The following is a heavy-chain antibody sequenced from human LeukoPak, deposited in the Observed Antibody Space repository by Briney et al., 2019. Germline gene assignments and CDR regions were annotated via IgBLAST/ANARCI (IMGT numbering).Heavy chain of an antibody. CDR1: GYTFTSYY. Sequence: GASVKVSCKASGYTFTSYYMHWVRQAPGQGLEWMGIINPSGGSTSYAQKFQGRVTMTRDTSTSTVYMELSSLRSEDTAVYYCARENVEMATITLYYFDYWGQGTLVTVSS. CDR3: ARENVEMATITLYYFDY. CDR2: INPSGGST. V-gene: IGHV1-46*01. D-gene: IGHD5-24*01. J-gene: IGHJ4*02.